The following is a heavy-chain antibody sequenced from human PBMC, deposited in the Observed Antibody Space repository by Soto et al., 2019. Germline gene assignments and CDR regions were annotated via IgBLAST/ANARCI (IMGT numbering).Heavy chain of an antibody. D-gene: IGHD2-15*01. CDR3: ARDDGLCDGGRCYGVPLDV. CDR1: GFTVSSKY. CDR2: IQSGGPT. V-gene: IGHV3-66*01. J-gene: IGHJ6*04. Sequence: VHLVESGGGLVQPGGSLRLSCAASGFTVSSKYMSWVRQAPGKGLEWVSLIQSGGPTYYADSVKGRFTISRDTSENTLHLQMDSLRAEDTAVYYCARDDGLCDGGRCYGVPLDVGGKGTTVTVPS.